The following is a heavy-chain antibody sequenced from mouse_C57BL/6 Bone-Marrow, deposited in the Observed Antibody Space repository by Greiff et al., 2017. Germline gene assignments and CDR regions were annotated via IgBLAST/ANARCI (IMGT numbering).Heavy chain of an antibody. V-gene: IGHV5-6*01. CDR1: GFTFSSYG. Sequence: EVMLVESGGDLVKPGGSLKLSCAASGFTFSSYGMSWVRQTPDKRLEWVATISSGGSYNSYPDSVKGRFTISRDNAKNTLYLQMSSLKSEDTAMYYCARQALRSGDYWGQGTSVTVSS. J-gene: IGHJ4*01. CDR3: ARQALRSGDY. CDR2: ISSGGSYN.